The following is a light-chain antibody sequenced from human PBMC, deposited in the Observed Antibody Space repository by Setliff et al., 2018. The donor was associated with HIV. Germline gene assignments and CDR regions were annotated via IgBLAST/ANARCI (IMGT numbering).Light chain of an antibody. J-gene: IGLJ1*01. Sequence: QSALAQPASVSGSPGQSIIISCTGTSSDVGGYKYVSWYQQHPAKAPKLLIYEVNNRPSGVSNRFSGSKSDNTAFLTISGLQAEDEADYYCSSYTSSPTLYVFGTGTKGTVL. CDR3: SSYTSSPTLYV. CDR1: SSDVGGYKY. V-gene: IGLV2-14*01. CDR2: EVN.